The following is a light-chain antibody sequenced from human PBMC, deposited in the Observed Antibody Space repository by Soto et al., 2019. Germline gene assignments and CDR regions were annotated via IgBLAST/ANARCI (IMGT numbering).Light chain of an antibody. CDR3: QQSYSTLWT. Sequence: DIQMTQSPSSLSASVGDRVTITCRANQNISTYLNWYQQKPGKAPKLLIYTASRLQSGVPSRFSGSGSGTDFTLTISSLQPEDSAIYYCQQSYSTLWTFGQGTKVEIK. CDR2: TAS. J-gene: IGKJ1*01. V-gene: IGKV1-39*01. CDR1: QNISTY.